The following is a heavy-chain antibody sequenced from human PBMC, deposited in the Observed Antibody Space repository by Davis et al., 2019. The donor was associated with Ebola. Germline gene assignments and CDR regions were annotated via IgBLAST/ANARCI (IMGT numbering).Heavy chain of an antibody. D-gene: IGHD6-13*01. Sequence: GESLKISCAASGFTFSTYAMSWVRQAPGKGLEWVAVISYDGGNKYYVDSVKGRFTISRDNSKNTLYLQMNSLTAEDTAVYYCARGPPRVTYSSSWYLNYWGQGTLVTVSS. J-gene: IGHJ4*02. CDR1: GFTFSTYA. CDR2: ISYDGGNK. V-gene: IGHV3-30*03. CDR3: ARGPPRVTYSSSWYLNY.